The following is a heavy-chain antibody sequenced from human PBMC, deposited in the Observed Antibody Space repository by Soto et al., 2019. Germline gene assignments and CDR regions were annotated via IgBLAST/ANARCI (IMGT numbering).Heavy chain of an antibody. D-gene: IGHD3-10*01. CDR1: GYSFTSYY. J-gene: IGHJ6*02. CDR3: ARDRYYYGSGSYPNYGMDV. V-gene: IGHV1-46*01. CDR2: INPSGGST. Sequence: ASVKVSCKASGYSFTSYYMHWVRQAPGQGLEWMGIINPSGGSTSYAQKFQGRVTMTRDTSTSTVYMELSSLRSEDTAVYYCARDRYYYGSGSYPNYGMDVWGQGTTVTVSS.